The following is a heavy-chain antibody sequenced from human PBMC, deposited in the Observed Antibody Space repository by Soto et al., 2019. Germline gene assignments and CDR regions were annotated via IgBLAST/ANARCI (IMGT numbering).Heavy chain of an antibody. CDR3: ARERWLHLNYYGMDV. CDR2: ISSSGSTI. CDR1: GFTFSSYE. V-gene: IGHV3-48*03. D-gene: IGHD5-12*01. Sequence: EVQLVESGGGLVQPGGSLRLSCAASGFTFSSYEMNWVRQAPGKGLEWVSYISSSGSTIYYADSVKGRFTISRDNAKNSLDLQMNSLRAEDTAVYYCARERWLHLNYYGMDVWGQGTTVTVSS. J-gene: IGHJ6*02.